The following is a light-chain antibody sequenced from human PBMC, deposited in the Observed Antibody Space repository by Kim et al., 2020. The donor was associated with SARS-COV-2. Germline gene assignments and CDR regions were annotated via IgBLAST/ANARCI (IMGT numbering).Light chain of an antibody. V-gene: IGLV2-14*03. CDR2: DVS. CDR3: SSYTSSGVV. J-gene: IGLJ2*01. Sequence: QSALTQPASVSGSPGQSITISCTGTSSDVGGYNYVSWYQQHPGKAPKLMIYDVSNRASGVSNRFSGSKSGNTASLTISGLQAEDEADYYCSSYTSSGVVFGGGTQLTVL. CDR1: SSDVGGYNY.